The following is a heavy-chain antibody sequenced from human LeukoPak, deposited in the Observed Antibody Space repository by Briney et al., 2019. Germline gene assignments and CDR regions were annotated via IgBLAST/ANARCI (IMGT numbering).Heavy chain of an antibody. CDR1: GYTFTSYG. Sequence: ASVKVSCKASGYTFTSYGISWVRQAPGQGLEWMGWISAYNGNTNYAQKLQGRVTMTTDTSTSTAYMELRSLRSDDTAVYYCARVVEGYVWGSYRYQKYYFDYWGQGTLVTVSS. CDR2: ISAYNGNT. CDR3: ARVVEGYVWGSYRYQKYYFDY. D-gene: IGHD3-16*02. J-gene: IGHJ4*02. V-gene: IGHV1-18*01.